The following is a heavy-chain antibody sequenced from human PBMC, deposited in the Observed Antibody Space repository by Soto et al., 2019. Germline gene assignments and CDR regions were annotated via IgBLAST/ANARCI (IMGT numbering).Heavy chain of an antibody. Sequence: PGESLKISCKGSGYSFTSYWIGWVSQMPGKGLEWMWIIYPGDSDTRYSPSFQRQVTISADKSFSTAYLRLSSLEASDTAMNYCARHGYGYGYYYYYEMDVWGQGTTVTVS. CDR2: IYPGDSDT. D-gene: IGHD5-18*01. V-gene: IGHV5-51*01. CDR3: ARHGYGYGYYYYYEMDV. CDR1: GYSFTSYW. J-gene: IGHJ6*02.